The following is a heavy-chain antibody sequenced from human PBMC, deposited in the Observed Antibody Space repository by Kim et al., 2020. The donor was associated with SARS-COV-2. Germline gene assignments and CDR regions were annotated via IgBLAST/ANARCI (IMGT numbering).Heavy chain of an antibody. J-gene: IGHJ5*01. CDR3: AKHLESSAYDPSNWF. CDR2: ISASGSGFSP. V-gene: IGHV3-23*01. CDR1: GFSFSSYA. D-gene: IGHD5-12*01. Sequence: GGSLRLSCEASGFSFSSYAMTWVRQSPGKGLEWVSSISASGSGFSPYYPDSLKGRFTISRDNRKNTLYLQMTNLSAEDTAVYYCAKHLESSAYDPSNWF.